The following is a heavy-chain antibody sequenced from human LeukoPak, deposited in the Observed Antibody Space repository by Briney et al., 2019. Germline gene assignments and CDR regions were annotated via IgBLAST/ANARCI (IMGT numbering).Heavy chain of an antibody. V-gene: IGHV1-3*01. J-gene: IGHJ5*02. CDR3: ARDVAWFDP. Sequence: KFQGRVTITRDTSASTAYMELSGLRSEDTAVYYCARDVAWFDPWGQGTLVTVSS.